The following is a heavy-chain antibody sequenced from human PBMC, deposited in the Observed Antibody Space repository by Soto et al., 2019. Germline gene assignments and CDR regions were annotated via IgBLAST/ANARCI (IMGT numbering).Heavy chain of an antibody. CDR3: ARGPRTGPTFDS. J-gene: IGHJ4*02. V-gene: IGHV3-53*01. D-gene: IGHD1-1*01. CDR1: GFTFSSYW. CDR2: IYSGGST. Sequence: PGGSLRLSCAASGFTFSSYWMSWVRQAPGKGLEWVSVIYSGGSTYCADSVKGRFTISRDNSKNTLYLQMNSLRAEDTAVYYCARGPRTGPTFDSGGKETLVTVSS.